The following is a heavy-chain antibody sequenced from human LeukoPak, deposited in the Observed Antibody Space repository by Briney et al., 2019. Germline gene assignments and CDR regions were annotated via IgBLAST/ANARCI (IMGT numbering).Heavy chain of an antibody. V-gene: IGHV3-33*01. D-gene: IGHD2-15*01. J-gene: IGHJ4*02. CDR3: ARGCGGGPGCYILDY. CDR1: GFTFSSFG. CDR2: IWSDGSNE. Sequence: GGSLRLSCAASGFTFSSFGMHWVRQAPGKGLEWVAIIWSDGSNEVYIESVKGRFTISRDNSKNTLYLHMNSLRGEDTAMYFCARGCGGGPGCYILDYWGQGTLVTVSS.